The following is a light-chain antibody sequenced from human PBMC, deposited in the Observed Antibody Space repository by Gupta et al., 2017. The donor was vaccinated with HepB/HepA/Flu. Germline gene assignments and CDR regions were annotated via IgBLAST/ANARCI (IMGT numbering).Light chain of an antibody. J-gene: IGKJ5*01. V-gene: IGKV1-33*01. CDR1: QDISNY. Sequence: DIQMTQSPSSLSASVGDRVTITCQASQDISNYLNWYQQKPGKAPKLLIYDASNLETGVPSRFSGSGSGTDFTLPISSLQPEDIATYYCQQYDNLPSITFGQGTRLEIK. CDR3: QQYDNLPSIT. CDR2: DAS.